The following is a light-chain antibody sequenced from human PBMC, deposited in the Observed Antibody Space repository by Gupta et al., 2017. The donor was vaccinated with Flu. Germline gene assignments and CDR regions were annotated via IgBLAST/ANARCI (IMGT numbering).Light chain of an antibody. J-gene: IGKJ4*01. CDR2: DIS. V-gene: IGKV1-9*01. CDR1: QAITIY. CDR3: QQAHTYPLT. Sequence: DIQLTQSPSFLSASVGDRVTITCRASQAITIYLAWYQQKPGKAPKLLIYDISTLQGGVPSRFSGSGSGTEFTLTISSLQPEDFATYYCQQAHTYPLTFGGGTKVDIK.